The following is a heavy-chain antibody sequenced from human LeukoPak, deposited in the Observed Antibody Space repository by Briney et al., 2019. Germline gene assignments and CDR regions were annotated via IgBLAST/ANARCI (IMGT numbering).Heavy chain of an antibody. CDR2: IKQDGSEK. CDR3: ASSGYSGYGGFDY. V-gene: IGHV3-7*01. CDR1: GFTFSTYG. D-gene: IGHD5-12*01. Sequence: HPGGSLRLSCAASGFTFSTYGMSWVRQAPGKGLEWVANIKQDGSEKYYVDSVKGRFTISRDNAKNSLYLQMNSLRAEDTAVYYCASSGYSGYGGFDYWGQGTLVTVSS. J-gene: IGHJ4*02.